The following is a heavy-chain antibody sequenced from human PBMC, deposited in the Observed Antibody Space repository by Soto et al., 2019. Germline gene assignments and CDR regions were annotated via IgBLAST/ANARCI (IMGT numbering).Heavy chain of an antibody. CDR2: INPNSGGT. Sequence: ASVKVSCKASGYTFTGYYMHWVRQAPGQGLEWMGWINPNSGGTNYAQKFQGWVTMTRDTSISTAYMELSRLRSDDTAVYYCARARPPYYSGYDSGRHLDYWGQGTLVTVSS. CDR3: ARARPPYYSGYDSGRHLDY. D-gene: IGHD5-12*01. J-gene: IGHJ4*02. CDR1: GYTFTGYY. V-gene: IGHV1-2*04.